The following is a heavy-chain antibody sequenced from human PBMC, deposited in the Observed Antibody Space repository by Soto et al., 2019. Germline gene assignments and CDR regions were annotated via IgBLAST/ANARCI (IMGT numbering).Heavy chain of an antibody. CDR3: ARCKQKVIHCAMDV. CDR1: GFIFSAYG. CDR2: INYDGSSK. Sequence: QVHLVESGGGAVQAGRSLRVSCATSGFIFSAYGMHWVRQAPGKGLEWVAFINYDGSSKFYGDSVKGRFTVSRDNSKNTLFLQLNSLRGEDTAIEYCARCKQKVIHCAMDVWGQGATVTVTS. V-gene: IGHV3-33*01. D-gene: IGHD2-21*01. J-gene: IGHJ6*02.